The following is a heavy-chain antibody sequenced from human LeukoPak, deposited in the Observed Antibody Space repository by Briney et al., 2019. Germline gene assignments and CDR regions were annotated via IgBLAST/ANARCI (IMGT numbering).Heavy chain of an antibody. CDR2: IKQDGSEK. J-gene: IGHJ4*02. Sequence: PGGSLRLSCAASGFTFSSYWMSWVRQAPGKGLEWVANIKQDGSEKYYVDSVKGRFTISRDNAKNSLYLQMNSLRAEDTAVYYCARDLVYCGGDCYDYFDYWGQGTLVTVSS. CDR3: ARDLVYCGGDCYDYFDY. CDR1: GFTFSSYW. D-gene: IGHD2-21*02. V-gene: IGHV3-7*01.